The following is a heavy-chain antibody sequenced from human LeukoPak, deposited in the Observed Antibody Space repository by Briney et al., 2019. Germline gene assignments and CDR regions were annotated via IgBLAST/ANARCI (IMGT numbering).Heavy chain of an antibody. CDR2: INTNTGNP. V-gene: IGHV7-4-1*02. Sequence: ASVKVSCKASGYTFTNYPMIWVRQAPGQGLEWMGWINTNTGNPTYAQGFTGRFVFSLDTSAGTTYLQINSLKTEDTAVYYCARDKPDAFDIWGQGTMVTVSS. J-gene: IGHJ3*02. CDR1: GYTFTNYP. CDR3: ARDKPDAFDI.